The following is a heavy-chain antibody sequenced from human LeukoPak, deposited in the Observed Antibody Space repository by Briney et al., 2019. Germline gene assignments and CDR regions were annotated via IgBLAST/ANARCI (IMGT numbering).Heavy chain of an antibody. J-gene: IGHJ4*02. V-gene: IGHV3-23*01. CDR2: ISGSGGTT. D-gene: IGHD3-9*01. CDR1: GFTFSSYA. Sequence: GGALRLSCAASGFTFSSYAMSWVRQAPGKGLEWVSAISGSGGTTYYPDSVKGRFTISRDNSNNTLYLKMNSLRAEDTAVYYCATQNFDWLLDRFDYWGQGTLVTVSS. CDR3: ATQNFDWLLDRFDY.